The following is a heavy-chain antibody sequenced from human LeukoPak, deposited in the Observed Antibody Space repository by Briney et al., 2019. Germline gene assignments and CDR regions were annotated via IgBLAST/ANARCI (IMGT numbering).Heavy chain of an antibody. CDR3: ARGRVGADFDY. D-gene: IGHD1-26*01. V-gene: IGHV4-4*07. J-gene: IGHJ4*02. CDR1: GGSISSYY. Sequence: SETLSLTRTVSGGSISSYYWSWIRQPAGKGLEWIGRFYTSGSTIYNPSLKSRVTMSVDTSKNQFSLNLRSVTAADTAVYYCARGRVGADFDYWGQGTLVTVSS. CDR2: FYTSGST.